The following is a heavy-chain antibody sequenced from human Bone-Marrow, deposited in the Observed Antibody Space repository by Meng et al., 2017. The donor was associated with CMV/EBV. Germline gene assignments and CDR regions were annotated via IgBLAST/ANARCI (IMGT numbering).Heavy chain of an antibody. J-gene: IGHJ6*02. CDR1: GFTFSSYS. CDR2: ISSSSSYI. CDR3: ARARTVTKTMDV. V-gene: IGHV3-21*01. D-gene: IGHD4-11*01. Sequence: GGSLRLSCAASGFTFSSYSMNWVRQAPGKGLEWVSSISSSSSYIYYADSVKGRFTISRDNAKNSLYLQMNSLRAEDMAVYYCARARTVTKTMDVWGQGTTVTVSS.